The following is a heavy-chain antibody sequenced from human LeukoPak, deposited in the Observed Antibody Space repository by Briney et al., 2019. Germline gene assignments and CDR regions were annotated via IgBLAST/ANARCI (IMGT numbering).Heavy chain of an antibody. CDR1: GYTFTSYG. D-gene: IGHD3-10*01. Sequence: VASVKVSCKASGYTFTSYGISWVRQAPGQGLEWMGWISAYNGNTNYAQKLQGRVTMTTDTSTSTAYMELRSLRSDDTAVYYCARDQLLWFGELSAYWGQGTLATVSS. CDR3: ARDQLLWFGELSAY. V-gene: IGHV1-18*01. CDR2: ISAYNGNT. J-gene: IGHJ4*02.